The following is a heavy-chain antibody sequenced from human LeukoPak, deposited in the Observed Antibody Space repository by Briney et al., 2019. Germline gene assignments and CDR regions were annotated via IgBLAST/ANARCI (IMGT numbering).Heavy chain of an antibody. CDR2: IYYSGST. J-gene: IGHJ4*02. CDR1: GGSISSSSYS. CDR3: ARQLGYCSSTSCYADKVDY. D-gene: IGHD2-2*01. Sequence: HPSETLSLTCTVSGGSISSSSYSWGWIRQPPGKGLEWIGSIYYSGSTYYNPSLKSRVTISVDTSKNQFSLKLSSVTAADTAVYYCARQLGYCSSTSCYADKVDYWGQGTLVTVSS. V-gene: IGHV4-39*01.